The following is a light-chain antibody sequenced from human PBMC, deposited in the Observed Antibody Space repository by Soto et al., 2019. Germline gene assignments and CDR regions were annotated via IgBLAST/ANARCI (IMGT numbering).Light chain of an antibody. J-gene: IGKJ1*01. CDR1: QSVSSY. CDR3: QQYGSSPTT. V-gene: IGKV3-20*01. CDR2: GAS. Sequence: TVLTQSPATLSVSPWERATLSCRASQSVSSYLAWYQQKPGQAPRLLIYGASSRATGIPDRFSGSGSGTDFTLAISRLEPEDFAVYFCQQYGSSPTTFGQGTKVDIK.